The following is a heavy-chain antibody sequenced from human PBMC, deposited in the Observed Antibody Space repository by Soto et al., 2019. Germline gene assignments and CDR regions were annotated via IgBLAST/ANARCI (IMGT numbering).Heavy chain of an antibody. CDR1: GGSIGSGDYY. D-gene: IGHD4-4*01. Sequence: PSETLSLTCTVSGGSIGSGDYYWSWIRQPPGKGLEWIGYIYYSGSTYYNPSLKSRVTISVDTSKNQFSLKLSSVTAADTAVYYCAREVTTAYGMDVWGQGTTVTVSS. V-gene: IGHV4-30-4*01. CDR2: IYYSGST. J-gene: IGHJ6*02. CDR3: AREVTTAYGMDV.